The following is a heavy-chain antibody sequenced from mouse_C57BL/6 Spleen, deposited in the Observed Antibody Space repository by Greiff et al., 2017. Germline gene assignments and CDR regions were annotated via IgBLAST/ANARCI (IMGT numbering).Heavy chain of an antibody. D-gene: IGHD2-13*01. CDR1: GYTFTSYW. CDR2: LYPGSGGT. CDR3: ARFAGLAFDD. V-gene: IGHV1-55*01. Sequence: VQLQQPGAELVKPGASVKMSCKASGYTFTSYWITWVKQRPGQGLEWIGDLYPGSGGTYYNAEFKSKATLTVDTSSSTAYMQLSSLTSEDSAVYYCARFAGLAFDDWGQGTTRTVSS. J-gene: IGHJ2*01.